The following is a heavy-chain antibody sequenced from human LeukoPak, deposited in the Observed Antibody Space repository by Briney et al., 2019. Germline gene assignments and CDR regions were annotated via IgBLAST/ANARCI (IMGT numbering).Heavy chain of an antibody. CDR2: IYYSGST. J-gene: IGHJ4*02. CDR3: ARLGFLEWYVDY. Sequence: ASETLSLTCTVSGGSISSSSYYWGWIRQPPGKGLEWIGRIYYSGSTYYNPSLKSRVTISVDTSKNQFSLKLSSVTAADTAVYYCARLGFLEWYVDYWGQGTLVTVSS. V-gene: IGHV4-39*01. CDR1: GGSISSSSYY. D-gene: IGHD3-3*02.